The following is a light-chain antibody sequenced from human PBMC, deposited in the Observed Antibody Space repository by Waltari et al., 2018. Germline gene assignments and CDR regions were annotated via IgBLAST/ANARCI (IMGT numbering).Light chain of an antibody. V-gene: IGKV3-11*01. Sequence: EFVLTQPPATLSLSPGETATLSCRASQSVSNYLAWYQQKPGQAPRLLIYDASNRATGIPDRFRGSGSGTDFTLTISSLEAEDFAVYYCQQRSNWTPHTFGQGARLEIK. CDR2: DAS. CDR1: QSVSNY. CDR3: QQRSNWTPHT. J-gene: IGKJ2*01.